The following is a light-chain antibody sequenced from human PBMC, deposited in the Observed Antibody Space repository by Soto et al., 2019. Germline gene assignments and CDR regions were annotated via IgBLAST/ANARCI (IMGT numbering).Light chain of an antibody. CDR3: CSYAGSSTSYV. CDR2: EGS. CDR1: SSDVGSYNL. J-gene: IGLJ1*01. V-gene: IGLV2-23*01. Sequence: QSVLTQPASVSGSPGHSITISCTGXSSDVGSYNLVSWYQQHPGKAPKLMIYEGSKRPSGVSNRFSGSKSGNTASLTISGLQAEDEADYYCCSYAGSSTSYVFGTGTKVTV.